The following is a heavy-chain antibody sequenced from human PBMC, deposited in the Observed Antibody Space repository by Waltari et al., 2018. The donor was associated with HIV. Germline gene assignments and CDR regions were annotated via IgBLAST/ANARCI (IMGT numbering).Heavy chain of an antibody. CDR1: GGSFRGYY. Sequence: QVQLQQWGAGLLKPSETLSLPCAVYGGSFRGYYWSWIRQPPGKGLEGIGEINHSGSTNYNPSLKRRVTISVDTSKNQFSLKLSSVTAADTAVYYCARYCSSTSCYRSRYYGMDVWGQGTTVTVSS. J-gene: IGHJ6*02. CDR2: INHSGST. CDR3: ARYCSSTSCYRSRYYGMDV. V-gene: IGHV4-34*01. D-gene: IGHD2-2*01.